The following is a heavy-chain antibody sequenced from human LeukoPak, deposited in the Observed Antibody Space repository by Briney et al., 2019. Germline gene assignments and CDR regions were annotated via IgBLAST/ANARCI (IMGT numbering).Heavy chain of an antibody. CDR3: AQSSGRLHLDY. V-gene: IGHV4-61*01. D-gene: IGHD3-22*01. Sequence: SETLSLTCTVSGYSISSGYYWGWIRQPPRKGLEWIGYIYYSGSTNYNPSLKSRVTISVDTSKNQFSLKLSSVTAADTAVYYCAQSSGRLHLDYWGQGTLVTVSS. CDR2: IYYSGST. CDR1: GYSISSGYY. J-gene: IGHJ4*02.